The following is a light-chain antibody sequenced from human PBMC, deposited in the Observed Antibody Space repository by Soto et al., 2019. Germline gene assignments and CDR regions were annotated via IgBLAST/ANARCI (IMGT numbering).Light chain of an antibody. Sequence: SALTQPASVSGSPGQSITISCTGTSIDVGNYNLVSWYQQHPGKAPKLMIYDVSKRPSGVSNRFSGSKSGNTASLTISGLQADDEADYYCCSYAGDSYVFGTGTKVTVL. J-gene: IGLJ1*01. CDR2: DVS. V-gene: IGLV2-23*02. CDR1: SIDVGNYNL. CDR3: CSYAGDSYV.